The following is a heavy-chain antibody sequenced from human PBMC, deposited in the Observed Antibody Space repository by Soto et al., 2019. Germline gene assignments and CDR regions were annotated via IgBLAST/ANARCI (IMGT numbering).Heavy chain of an antibody. Sequence: GPALRLSCKVSGFTFSSHWMHWVRQPAGRDLERGSGIRGFSPYTLYAESVKGRFTNSRDNTKNSLYLQMNSVGVKETAVYYCTRDRGYDAHDYYYNAKDVWGQGTT. J-gene: IGHJ6*02. D-gene: IGHD2-15*01. V-gene: IGHV3-21*01. CDR3: TRDRGYDAHDYYYNAKDV. CDR2: IRGFSPYT. CDR1: GFTFSSHW.